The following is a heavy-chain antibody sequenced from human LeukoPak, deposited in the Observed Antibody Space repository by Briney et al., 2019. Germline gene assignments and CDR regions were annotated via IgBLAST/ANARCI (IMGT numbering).Heavy chain of an antibody. CDR3: AKVRLGSGYYYGDAFDI. Sequence: GSLRLSCAASGFTFSSYSMNWVRQAPGKGLEWVSSISDSGSNTYYPDSVKGRFTISRDNSKNTLYLQMNSLRAEDTALYYCAKVRLGSGYYYGDAFDIWGQGTMVTVSS. CDR2: ISDSGSNT. D-gene: IGHD3-22*01. CDR1: GFTFSSYS. V-gene: IGHV3-23*01. J-gene: IGHJ3*02.